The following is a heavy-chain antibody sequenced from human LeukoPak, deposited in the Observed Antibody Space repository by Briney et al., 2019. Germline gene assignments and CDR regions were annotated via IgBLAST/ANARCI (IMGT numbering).Heavy chain of an antibody. D-gene: IGHD3-10*01. J-gene: IGHJ4*02. CDR1: GGSISSSNYY. CDR2: IYYSGST. Sequence: SETLSLTCTVSGGSISSSNYYWGWIRQSPGKGREWVGSIYYSGSTYYNPSRKSRVTISVDTSKSQFSLKLSSVTAADTAVYYCARHRESITMVRGALIFDFDYWGQGTLVTVSS. CDR3: ARHRESITMVRGALIFDFDY. V-gene: IGHV4-39*01.